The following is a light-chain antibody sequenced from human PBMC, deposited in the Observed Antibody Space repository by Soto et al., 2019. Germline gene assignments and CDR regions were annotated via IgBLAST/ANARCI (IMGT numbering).Light chain of an antibody. CDR3: QQYNRWPSWT. J-gene: IGKJ1*01. Sequence: ILVTQSPATLSVSPGGSSTLSCRASQNFSSNLVWYQQKPGQAPRVVIYGASTRVIGIPARFSGSGSGTEFTLTISGLQSEDSAVYYCQQYNRWPSWTLGQGTKVDVK. V-gene: IGKV3-15*01. CDR2: GAS. CDR1: QNFSSN.